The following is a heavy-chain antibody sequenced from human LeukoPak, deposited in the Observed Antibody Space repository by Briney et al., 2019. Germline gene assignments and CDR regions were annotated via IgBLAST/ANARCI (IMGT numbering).Heavy chain of an antibody. J-gene: IGHJ3*02. CDR3: ARVWRGLRAFDI. Sequence: SVKVSCKASGGTFSSYAISWVRQAPGQGLEWMGGIIPIFGTANYARKFQGRVTITADESTSTAYMELSSLRSEDTAVYYCARVWRGLRAFDIWGQGTMVTVSP. V-gene: IGHV1-69*13. CDR2: IIPIFGTA. CDR1: GGTFSSYA. D-gene: IGHD3-10*01.